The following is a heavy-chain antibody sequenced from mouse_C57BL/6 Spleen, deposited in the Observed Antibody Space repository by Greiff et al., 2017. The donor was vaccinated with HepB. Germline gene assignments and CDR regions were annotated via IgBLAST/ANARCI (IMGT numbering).Heavy chain of an antibody. CDR2: INPNNGGT. Sequence: EVQLQQSGPELVKPGASVKISCKASGYTFTDYYMNWVKQSHGKSLEWIGDINPNNGGTSYNQKFKGKATLTVDKSSSTAYMELRSLTSEDSAVYYCARSPYDYDKDYFDYWGQGTTLTVSS. J-gene: IGHJ2*01. V-gene: IGHV1-26*01. CDR3: ARSPYDYDKDYFDY. D-gene: IGHD2-4*01. CDR1: GYTFTDYY.